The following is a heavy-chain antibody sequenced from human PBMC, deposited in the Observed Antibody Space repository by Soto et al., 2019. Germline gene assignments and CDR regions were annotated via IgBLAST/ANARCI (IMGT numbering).Heavy chain of an antibody. Sequence: QVQLVQSGAEVKKPGSSVKVSCKDSGGTFSTYSMFWVRQAPGQGLEWMGRSIPMLGVRNYAQRFQDRVTIIADRSTATVHMELSSLRSEDTALYYCTVGSWSGEVFEIWGQGTMVTVSS. V-gene: IGHV1-69*02. J-gene: IGHJ3*02. D-gene: IGHD2-21*01. CDR2: SIPMLGVR. CDR1: GGTFSTYS. CDR3: TVGSWSGEVFEI.